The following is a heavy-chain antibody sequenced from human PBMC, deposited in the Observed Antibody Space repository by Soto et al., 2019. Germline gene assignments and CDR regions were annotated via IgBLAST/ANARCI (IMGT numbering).Heavy chain of an antibody. V-gene: IGHV4-30-4*01. D-gene: IGHD2-21*01. CDR3: ASDPSSGGYCPGPCFDY. J-gene: IGHJ4*02. Sequence: SETLSLTCTVSGVSITSSDYYWTWIRQPPGKGPECIGYISYSGGTNYSPSLKSRVTISVDTSKNQFSLNLSSVTAADTAVYYCASDPSSGGYCPGPCFDYWGQGTLVTVSS. CDR1: GVSITSSDYY. CDR2: ISYSGGT.